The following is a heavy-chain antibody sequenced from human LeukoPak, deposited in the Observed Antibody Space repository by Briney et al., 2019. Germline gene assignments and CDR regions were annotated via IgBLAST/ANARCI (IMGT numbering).Heavy chain of an antibody. CDR2: ISGSGVYDT. V-gene: IGHV3-23*01. J-gene: IGHJ4*02. CDR3: AKDEVEGGLLWFGELLLPSDY. Sequence: GGSLRLSCAASGFTFSSYAMSWVRQAPGKGLEWVSAISGSGVYDTYYADSVKGRFTISRDNSKNTVYLQMNSLRAEDTAVYYCAKDEVEGGLLWFGELLLPSDYWGQGTLVTVSS. D-gene: IGHD3-10*01. CDR1: GFTFSSYA.